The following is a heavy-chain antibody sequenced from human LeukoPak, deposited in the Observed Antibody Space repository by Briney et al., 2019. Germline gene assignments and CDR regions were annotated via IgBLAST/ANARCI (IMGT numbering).Heavy chain of an antibody. D-gene: IGHD3-16*01. Sequence: SETLSLTCTVSGGSVSSTNDYWSWIRQPPGKGLEWIGYIHYSGSTNYNPSLKSRVTISLDTSKNQFSLKLHSVTAGDAAVFYCARGTGDLQGAFDIWGQGKMSPSLQ. CDR2: IHYSGST. CDR3: ARGTGDLQGAFDI. V-gene: IGHV4-61*01. J-gene: IGHJ3*02. CDR1: GGSVSSTNDY.